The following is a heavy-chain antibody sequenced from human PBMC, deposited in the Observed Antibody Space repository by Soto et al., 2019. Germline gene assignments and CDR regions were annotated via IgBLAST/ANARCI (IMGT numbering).Heavy chain of an antibody. CDR3: ARRGTTGYCSGDTCYSGALDI. J-gene: IGHJ3*02. V-gene: IGHV4-39*01. D-gene: IGHD2-15*01. CDR1: GGSINFNTYY. CDR2: VYYSGST. Sequence: SETLSLTCFVSGGSINFNTYYWGWIRHAPGKGLEWIGNVYYSGSTNYNPSLKSRVTISIDTSKNQFSLKLSSVTAADTAVYYCARRGTTGYCSGDTCYSGALDIWGQGTMVTVSS.